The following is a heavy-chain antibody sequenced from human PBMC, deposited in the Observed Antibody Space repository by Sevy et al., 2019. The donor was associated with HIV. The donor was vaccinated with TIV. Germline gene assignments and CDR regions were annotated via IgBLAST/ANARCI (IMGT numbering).Heavy chain of an antibody. V-gene: IGHV3-23*01. J-gene: IGHJ6*03. CDR1: GFSFDSYG. D-gene: IGHD3-22*01. CDR3: EEGGGGHYDPDEIGYYFYYYNMDV. Sequence: GGSLRLSCAVSGFSFDSYGMTWVRQAPGKGLEWVSGISGSGSRTYYADSVKGRFIISRDNSKNTLDLQMNSLRSEDKAVNYCEEGGGGHYDPDEIGYYFYYYNMDVWGKGTTVTVSS. CDR2: ISGSGSRT.